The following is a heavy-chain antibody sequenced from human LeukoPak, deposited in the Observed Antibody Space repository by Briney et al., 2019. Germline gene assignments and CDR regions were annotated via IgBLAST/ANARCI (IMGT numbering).Heavy chain of an antibody. D-gene: IGHD5-12*01. V-gene: IGHV4-34*01. CDR2: IDHSGST. CDR3: ARWWLRGYYFDY. Sequence: SETLSLTCAVYGGSFSGYYWSWIRQPPGKGLEWIGEIDHSGSTNYNPSLKSRVTISVDTSKNQFSLKLSSVTAADTAVYYCARWWLRGYYFDYWGQGTLVTVSS. CDR1: GGSFSGYY. J-gene: IGHJ4*02.